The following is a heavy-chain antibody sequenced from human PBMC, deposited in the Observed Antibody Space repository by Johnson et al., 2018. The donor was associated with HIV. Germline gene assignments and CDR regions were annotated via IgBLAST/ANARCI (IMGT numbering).Heavy chain of an antibody. V-gene: IGHV3-30-3*01. CDR1: GFTFSSYA. CDR3: AGAYYYDSSGYYDAFDI. D-gene: IGHD3-22*01. J-gene: IGHJ3*02. Sequence: QVQLVESGGGVVQPGRSLRLSCAASGFTFSSYAMHWVRQAPGKGLEWVAVISYDGSNKYYADSVKGRFTISRDNSKNTLYLQMNSRRAEDTAVYYCAGAYYYDSSGYYDAFDIWGQGTMVTVSS. CDR2: ISYDGSNK.